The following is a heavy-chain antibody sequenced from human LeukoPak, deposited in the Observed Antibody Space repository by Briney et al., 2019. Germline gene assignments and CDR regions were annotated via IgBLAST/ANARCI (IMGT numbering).Heavy chain of an antibody. Sequence: SETLSLTCAVYGGSFSGYYWSWIRQPPGKGLEWIGEINHSGSTNYNPSLKSRVTISVDTSKNQFSLKLSSVTAADTAVHYCARARQRWYCSSTSCPNWFDPWGQGTLVIVSS. CDR2: INHSGST. V-gene: IGHV4-34*01. D-gene: IGHD2-2*01. J-gene: IGHJ5*02. CDR1: GGSFSGYY. CDR3: ARARQRWYCSSTSCPNWFDP.